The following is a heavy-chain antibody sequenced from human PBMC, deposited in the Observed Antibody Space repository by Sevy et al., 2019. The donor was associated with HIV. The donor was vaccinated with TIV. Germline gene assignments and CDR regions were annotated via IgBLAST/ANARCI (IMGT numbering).Heavy chain of an antibody. CDR1: GFNFNNYA. CDR3: AKDPYSSGEYFQK. Sequence: GGSLRLSCKASGFNFNNYAMSWVRQAPGKGLEWVSTISGSGGRSYTAESVRGRLTISRDNSKRKVYLQMNSLRGDDTAIYYCAKDPYSSGEYFQKGGQGARVTVSS. CDR2: ISGSGGRS. J-gene: IGHJ1*01. D-gene: IGHD3-22*01. V-gene: IGHV3-23*01.